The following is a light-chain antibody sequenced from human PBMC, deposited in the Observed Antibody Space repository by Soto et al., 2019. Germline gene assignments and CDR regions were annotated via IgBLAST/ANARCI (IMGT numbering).Light chain of an antibody. CDR1: QSVSSSY. V-gene: IGKV3-20*01. CDR2: GAT. Sequence: EIGLTQSPGTLSLSPGERATLSCRASQSVSSSYLAWYQQKPGQAPRLLIYGATSRATGIPDRFSGSGSGTDFTLTISRLEPEDFAVYYCQQYDSSPLFFGQGTRLEIK. CDR3: QQYDSSPLF. J-gene: IGKJ5*01.